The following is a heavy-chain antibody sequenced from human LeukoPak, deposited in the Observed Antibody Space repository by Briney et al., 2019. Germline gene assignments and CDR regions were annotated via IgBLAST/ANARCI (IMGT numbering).Heavy chain of an antibody. J-gene: IGHJ6*04. V-gene: IGHV4-61*01. D-gene: IGHD3-9*01. CDR3: ARGGKYYDILTGYYGMDV. CDR1: GGSVSSGSYY. Sequence: SETLSLTCTVSGGSVSSGSYYWSWIRQPPGKVLESIGYIYYSGSTNYDPSLKSRVTISVDTSKNQFSLKLSSVTAADTAVYYCARGGKYYDILTGYYGMDVWGKGTTVTVSS. CDR2: IYYSGST.